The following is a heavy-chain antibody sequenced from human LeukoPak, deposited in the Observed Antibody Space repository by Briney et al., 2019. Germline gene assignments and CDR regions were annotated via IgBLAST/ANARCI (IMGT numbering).Heavy chain of an antibody. V-gene: IGHV4-39*01. CDR2: IYYSGST. CDR3: ASSDTAMVTIWFDP. CDR1: GGSISSSSYY. D-gene: IGHD5-18*01. J-gene: IGHJ5*02. Sequence: SETLSLTCTVSGGSISSSSYYWGWIRQPPGKGLEWIGSIYYSGSTYYNPSLKSRVTISVDTSKNQFSLKLSSVTAADTAVYYCASSDTAMVTIWFDPWGEGTLVTVSS.